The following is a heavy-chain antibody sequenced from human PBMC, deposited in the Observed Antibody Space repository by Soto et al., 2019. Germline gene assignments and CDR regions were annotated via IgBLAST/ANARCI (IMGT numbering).Heavy chain of an antibody. CDR2: IYPGDSDT. CDR1: GYSFTSYW. V-gene: IGHV5-51*01. J-gene: IGHJ4*02. CDR3: ARHGVGDILTGQPDY. Sequence: GESLKISCQCSGYSFTSYWIGWVRQMTGKGLEWMGIIYPGDSDTRYSPSFQGQVTISADKSISTAYLQWSSLKASDTAMYYCARHGVGDILTGQPDYWGQGTLVTVSS. D-gene: IGHD3-9*01.